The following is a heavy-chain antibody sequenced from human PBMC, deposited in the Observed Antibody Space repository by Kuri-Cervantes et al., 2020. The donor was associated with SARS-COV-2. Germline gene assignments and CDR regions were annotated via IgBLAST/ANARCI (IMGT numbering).Heavy chain of an antibody. Sequence: GGSLRLSCAASGFSFSSYAMSWARQAPGKGLEWVSAISGSGDNTYYADSVKGRFTISRDNSQNTLYLQMNSLRAEDTAVYYCASDAYDFWSGYSIALFDYFDYWGQGTLVTVSS. CDR2: ISGSGDNT. CDR1: GFSFSSYA. J-gene: IGHJ4*02. CDR3: ASDAYDFWSGYSIALFDYFDY. V-gene: IGHV3-23*01. D-gene: IGHD3-3*01.